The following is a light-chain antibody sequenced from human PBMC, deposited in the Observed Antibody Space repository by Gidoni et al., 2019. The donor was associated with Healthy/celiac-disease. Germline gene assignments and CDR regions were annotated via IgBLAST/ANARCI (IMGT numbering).Light chain of an antibody. CDR3: QQYYNLPLT. Sequence: DIQMTQSPSSLSASVGDRVTIACQASQDISNYLNWYQQKPGKAPKLLIYDASNLETGVPSRFSGSGSGTDFTFTISSLQPEDIATYYCQQYYNLPLTFGPGTKVEIK. CDR1: QDISNY. CDR2: DAS. J-gene: IGKJ3*01. V-gene: IGKV1-33*01.